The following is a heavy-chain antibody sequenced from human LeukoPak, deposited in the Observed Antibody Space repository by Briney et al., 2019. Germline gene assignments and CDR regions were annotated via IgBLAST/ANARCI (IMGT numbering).Heavy chain of an antibody. J-gene: IGHJ4*02. CDR1: GGSINSGSYF. CDR3: ARSNSGSYRELDY. CDR2: IYTSGIT. D-gene: IGHD1-26*01. V-gene: IGHV4-61*02. Sequence: SETLSLTCTVSGGSINSGSYFWSWIRQPAGKGLEWIGRIYTSGITNYNSSLMSRATISIDTSKNQFSLKLSSVTAADTAVYYCARSNSGSYRELDYWGQPALVTVPS.